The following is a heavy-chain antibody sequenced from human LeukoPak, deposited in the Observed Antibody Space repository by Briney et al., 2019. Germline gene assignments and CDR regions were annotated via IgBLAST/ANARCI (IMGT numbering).Heavy chain of an antibody. CDR2: IYYSGST. CDR1: GGSISSSSYY. V-gene: IGHV4-39*02. CDR3: ARDSGSYLHYFDY. Sequence: SETLSLTCTVSGGSISSSSYYWGWIRQPPGKGLEWIGSIYYSGSTYYNPSLKSRVTIPVDTSKNQFSLKLSSVTAADTAVYYCARDSGSYLHYFDYWGQGTLVTVSS. D-gene: IGHD1-26*01. J-gene: IGHJ4*02.